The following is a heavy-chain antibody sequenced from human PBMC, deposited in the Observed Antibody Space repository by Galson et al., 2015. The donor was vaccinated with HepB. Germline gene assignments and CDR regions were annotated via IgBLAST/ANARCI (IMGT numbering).Heavy chain of an antibody. Sequence: SLRLSCAASGFTFSTYSMHWVRQAPGKGLEWVGVISYDGNNKYYGDSVRGRFTISRDNSKNTLYLQMNSQRAEDTAVYYCAKDGIDGWLLLDPYPSYFDYWGQGTLVTVSS. D-gene: IGHD3-3*01. V-gene: IGHV3-30-3*01. CDR3: AKDGIDGWLLLDPYPSYFDY. J-gene: IGHJ4*02. CDR2: ISYDGNNK. CDR1: GFTFSTYS.